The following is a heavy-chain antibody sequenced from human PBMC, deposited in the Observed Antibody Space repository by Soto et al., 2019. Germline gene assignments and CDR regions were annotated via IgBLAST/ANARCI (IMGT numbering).Heavy chain of an antibody. V-gene: IGHV4-4*07. Sequence: PSETLSLTCTVSGGSISSHYWSWIRQPAGKGLEWIGRIYSSGSTNYNPSLKSRVTMSVDTSKNQFSLKLNSVTAADTAVYYCARTSIAALGGWFDPWGQGTLVTVSS. CDR3: ARTSIAALGGWFDP. J-gene: IGHJ5*02. CDR2: IYSSGST. D-gene: IGHD6-6*01. CDR1: GGSISSHY.